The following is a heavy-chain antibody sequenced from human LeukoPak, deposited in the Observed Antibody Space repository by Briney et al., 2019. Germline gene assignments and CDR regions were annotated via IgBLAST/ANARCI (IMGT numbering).Heavy chain of an antibody. CDR3: ARDRAYYYDSSGYYYDY. CDR2: ISAYNGNR. CDR1: GFIFTNYG. J-gene: IGHJ4*02. Sequence: ASVKVSCEASGFIFTNYGFNWVRQAPGQGLEWMGWISAYNGNRNYAQNLQGRVTMTTDTSTSTAYMELRSLRSDDTAVYYCARDRAYYYDSSGYYYDYWGQGTLVTVSS. D-gene: IGHD3-22*01. V-gene: IGHV1-18*01.